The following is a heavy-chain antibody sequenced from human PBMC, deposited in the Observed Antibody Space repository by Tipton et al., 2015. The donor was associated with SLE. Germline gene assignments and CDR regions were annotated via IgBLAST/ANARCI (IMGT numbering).Heavy chain of an antibody. V-gene: IGHV4-59*11. Sequence: TLSLTCTVSGGSISSHYWSWFRQPPGKGLEWIGYLYYTGSTNYNPSLSSRVTMSVDTSKNQFSLKLSSVTAADTAVYYCARGGCSGGSGGSCYPYYYGMDVWGQGTTVTVSS. CDR2: LYYTGST. J-gene: IGHJ6*02. CDR1: GGSISSHY. CDR3: ARGGCSGGSGGSCYPYYYGMDV. D-gene: IGHD2-15*01.